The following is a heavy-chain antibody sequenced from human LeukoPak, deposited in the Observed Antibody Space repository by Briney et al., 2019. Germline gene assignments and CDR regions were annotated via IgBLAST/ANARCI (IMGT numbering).Heavy chain of an antibody. CDR1: GGSVSSYY. V-gene: IGHV4-59*08. CDR2: IHNSGST. J-gene: IGHJ5*02. Sequence: PSETLSLTCTVSGGSVSSYYWSWIRQPPGEGLEWIAYIHNSGSTNYNPSLKSRATIAVDTSKNQLSLKLSSLTAADTAVYYCARHEYSGSYYGLSWFDPWGQGTLATVSS. D-gene: IGHD1-26*01. CDR3: ARHEYSGSYYGLSWFDP.